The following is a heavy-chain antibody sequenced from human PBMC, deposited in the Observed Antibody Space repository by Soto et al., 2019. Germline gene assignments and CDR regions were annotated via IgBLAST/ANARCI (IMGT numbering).Heavy chain of an antibody. CDR1: EYTFTSYT. V-gene: IGHV1-3*01. CDR3: ARELQGLYYFDY. D-gene: IGHD4-4*01. Sequence: ASVKVSCKASEYTFTSYTMHWVRQAPGQRLEWMGWINGGNGNTKYSQKFQGRVTITRDTSASAAYMELSSLRSDDTAVYYCARELQGLYYFDYWGQGTLVTVSS. CDR2: INGGNGNT. J-gene: IGHJ4*02.